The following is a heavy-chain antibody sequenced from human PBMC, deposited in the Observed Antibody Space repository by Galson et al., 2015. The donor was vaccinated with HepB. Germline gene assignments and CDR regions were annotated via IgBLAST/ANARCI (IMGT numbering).Heavy chain of an antibody. Sequence: SLRLSCAASGFTFSSYGMHWVRQAPGKELEWVAFIRYDGSNKYYADSVKGRFTISRDNSKNTLYLQMNSLRAEDTAVYYCAKDMYYYDSSGYPLGDYWGQGTLVTVSS. CDR2: IRYDGSNK. D-gene: IGHD3-22*01. CDR1: GFTFSSYG. V-gene: IGHV3-30*02. J-gene: IGHJ4*02. CDR3: AKDMYYYDSSGYPLGDY.